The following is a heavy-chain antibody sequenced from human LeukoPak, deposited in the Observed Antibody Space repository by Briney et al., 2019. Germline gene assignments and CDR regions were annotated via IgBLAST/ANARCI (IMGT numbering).Heavy chain of an antibody. Sequence: PGGSLRLSCAASGFTFSSYAMSWVRQAPRKGLEWVSAISGSGGSTYYADSVKGRFTISRDNSKNTLYLQMNSLRAEDTAVYYCAKTTSPKDHYGDYGYWGQGTLVTVSS. CDR1: GFTFSSYA. CDR2: ISGSGGST. J-gene: IGHJ4*02. D-gene: IGHD4-17*01. V-gene: IGHV3-23*01. CDR3: AKTTSPKDHYGDYGY.